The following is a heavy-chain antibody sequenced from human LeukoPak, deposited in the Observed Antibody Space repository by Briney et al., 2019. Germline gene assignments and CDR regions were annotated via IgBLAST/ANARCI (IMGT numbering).Heavy chain of an antibody. V-gene: IGHV3-21*01. CDR2: ISSSSSYI. CDR1: GFTFSSYS. J-gene: IGHJ4*02. Sequence: GGSLRLSCAASGFTFSSYSMNWVRQAPGKGLEWVSSISSSSSYIYYADSVKGRFTISRDNAKNSLYLQMNSLRAEDTAVYYCARVHCSGGSCYSSSRLFDYWGQGTLVTVSS. CDR3: ARVHCSGGSCYSSSRLFDY. D-gene: IGHD2-15*01.